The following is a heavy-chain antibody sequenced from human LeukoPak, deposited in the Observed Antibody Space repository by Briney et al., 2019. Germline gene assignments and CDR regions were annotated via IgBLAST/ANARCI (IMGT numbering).Heavy chain of an antibody. CDR2: ISSSSSYI. V-gene: IGHV3-21*01. CDR3: ARGVTTVTFLFDY. J-gene: IGHJ4*02. D-gene: IGHD4-11*01. CDR1: GFTFSSYS. Sequence: PGGFLRLSCAASGFTFSSYSMNWVRQAPGKGLEWVSSISSSSSYIYYADSVKGRFTISRDNAKNSLYLQMNSLRAEDTAVYYCARGVTTVTFLFDYWGQGTLVTVSS.